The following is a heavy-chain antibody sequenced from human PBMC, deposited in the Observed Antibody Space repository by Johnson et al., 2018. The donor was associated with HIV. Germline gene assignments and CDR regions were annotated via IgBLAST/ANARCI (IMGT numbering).Heavy chain of an antibody. J-gene: IGHJ3*02. CDR3: AKDLGTGDDAFDI. CDR2: ISYDGSNK. CDR1: GFTFSSYD. V-gene: IGHV3-30*18. Sequence: QVPLVESGGGVVQPGRSLRLSCAASGFTFSSYDMHWVRQAPGKGLEWVAVISYDGSNKFYADSVKGRFTISRDNSKNTLSMKMNSLRAEDTTVYYCAKDLGTGDDAFDIWGQGTMVTVSS. D-gene: IGHD7-27*01.